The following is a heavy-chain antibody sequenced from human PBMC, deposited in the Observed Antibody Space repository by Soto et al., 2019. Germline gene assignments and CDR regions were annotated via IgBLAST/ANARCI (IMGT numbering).Heavy chain of an antibody. CDR2: IYYSGST. D-gene: IGHD6-13*01. J-gene: IGHJ5*02. Sequence: QVQLQESGPGLVKPSETLSLTCTVSGGSISSYYWSWIRQPPGKGLEWIGYIYYSGSTNYNPSLKSRVTISVDTSKNQSSLKLSSVPAADTAVYYCARRSIAAAGPFDPWGQGTLVTVSS. CDR1: GGSISSYY. V-gene: IGHV4-59*08. CDR3: ARRSIAAAGPFDP.